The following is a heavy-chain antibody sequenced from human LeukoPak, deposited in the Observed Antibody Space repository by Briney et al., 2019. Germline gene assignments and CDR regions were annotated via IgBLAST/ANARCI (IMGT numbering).Heavy chain of an antibody. CDR3: ARVLDILIAFDI. V-gene: IGHV4-31*03. CDR1: GGSLSSGGYY. D-gene: IGHD3-9*01. J-gene: IGHJ3*02. CDR2: IYYSGST. Sequence: PSQTLSLTCTVSGGSLSSGGYYWSWIRQHPGKGLEWIGYIYYSGSTYYNPSLKSRVTISVDTSKNQFSLKLSSVTAADTAVYYCARVLDILIAFDIWGQGTMVTVSS.